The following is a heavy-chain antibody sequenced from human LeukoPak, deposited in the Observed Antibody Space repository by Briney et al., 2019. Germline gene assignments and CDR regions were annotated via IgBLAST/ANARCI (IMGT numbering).Heavy chain of an antibody. CDR2: IYYSGST. CDR1: GGSISSYY. Sequence: SETLSLTCTVSGGSISSYYWSWIRQPPGKGLEWIGYIYYSGSTNYNPSLKSRVTIPVDTSKNQFSLKLSSVTAADTAVYYCAREGDYEEWRDWFDPWGQGTLVTVSS. D-gene: IGHD4-17*01. V-gene: IGHV4-59*01. CDR3: AREGDYEEWRDWFDP. J-gene: IGHJ5*02.